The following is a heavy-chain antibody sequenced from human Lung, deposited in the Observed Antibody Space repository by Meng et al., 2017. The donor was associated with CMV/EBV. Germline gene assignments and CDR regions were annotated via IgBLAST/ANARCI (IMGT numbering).Heavy chain of an antibody. V-gene: IGHV3-23*01. J-gene: IGHJ4*02. D-gene: IGHD6-6*01. CDR2: VSDTHGDT. CDR3: ARLAARGY. CDR1: GFTFSSFD. Sequence: ETXSLTCAASGFTFSSFDMSWVRQAPGKGLEWVSTVSDTHGDTYYADSVKGRFTISRDNSKSTLYLQMNSLRADDTARYYCARLAARGYSGQGSLVTVSS.